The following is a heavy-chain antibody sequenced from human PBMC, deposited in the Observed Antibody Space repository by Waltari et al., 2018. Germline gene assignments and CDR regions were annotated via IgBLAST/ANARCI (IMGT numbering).Heavy chain of an antibody. D-gene: IGHD1-20*01. CDR2: ISVGDAT. CDR3: AKPFYNWDDPLHS. Sequence: EVQLLESGGGLVQPGGSLRLSCQASGFTSLTHAINWVRQAPGKGLGWVSSISVGDATYYADSVKGRFTVSRDYSDNTIHLQMDSLRADDTAVYFCAKPFYNWDDPLHSWGQGAPVTVSS. V-gene: IGHV3-23*01. J-gene: IGHJ1*01. CDR1: GFTSLTHA.